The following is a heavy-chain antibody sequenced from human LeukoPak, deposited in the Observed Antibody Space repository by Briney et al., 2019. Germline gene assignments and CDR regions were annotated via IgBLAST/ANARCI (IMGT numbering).Heavy chain of an antibody. J-gene: IGHJ4*02. Sequence: SETLSLTCTVSGESISGFYWTWIRQPPGKGLEWIGYIYYSGSTNYNPSLKSRVTISVDTSKNQFSLKLSSVTAADTAVYYCASYSYGNFDYWGQGTLVTVSS. CDR2: IYYSGST. CDR1: GESISGFY. D-gene: IGHD5-18*01. V-gene: IGHV4-59*01. CDR3: ASYSYGNFDY.